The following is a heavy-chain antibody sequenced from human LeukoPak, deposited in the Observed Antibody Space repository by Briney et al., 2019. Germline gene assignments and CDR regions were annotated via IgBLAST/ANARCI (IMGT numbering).Heavy chain of an antibody. CDR2: ISGSGGST. J-gene: IGHJ4*02. Sequence: GGSLRLSCAASGFTFSSYAMSWVRQAPGKGLEWVSAISGSGGSTYYADSVKGRFTISRDNSKNTLYLQMNSLRAEDTAVYYCAGGSRVVGATGLVDYWGQGTLVTVSS. D-gene: IGHD1-26*01. CDR3: AGGSRVVGATGLVDY. CDR1: GFTFSSYA. V-gene: IGHV3-23*01.